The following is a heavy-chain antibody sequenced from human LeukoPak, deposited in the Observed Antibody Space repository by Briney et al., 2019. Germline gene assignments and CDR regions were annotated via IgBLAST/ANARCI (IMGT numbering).Heavy chain of an antibody. Sequence: PGGSLRLSCAASGFTFDDYAMHWVRQAPGKGLEWVSGISWNSGSIGYADSVKGRFTISRDNSKSTLYLQMNSLRAEDTAVYYCARDEGYYYGLGALTTDYGMDVWGQGTTVTVSS. D-gene: IGHD3-10*01. J-gene: IGHJ6*02. CDR2: ISWNSGSI. CDR3: ARDEGYYYGLGALTTDYGMDV. CDR1: GFTFDDYA. V-gene: IGHV3-9*01.